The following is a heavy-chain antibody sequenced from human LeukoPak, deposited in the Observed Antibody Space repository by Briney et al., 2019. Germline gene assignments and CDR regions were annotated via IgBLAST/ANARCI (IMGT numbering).Heavy chain of an antibody. CDR2: ISYDGSNK. J-gene: IGHJ6*03. Sequence: GGSLRLSCAASGFTFSSYAMHWVRQAPGKGLEWVAVISYDGSNKYYADSVKGRFTISRDNSKNTLYLQMNSLRAEDTAVYYCAKGYYYYYYMDVWGKGTTVTVSS. V-gene: IGHV3-30*04. CDR1: GFTFSSYA. CDR3: AKGYYYYYYMDV.